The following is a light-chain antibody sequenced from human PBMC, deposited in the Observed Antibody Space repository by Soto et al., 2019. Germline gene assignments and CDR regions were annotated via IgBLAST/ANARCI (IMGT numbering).Light chain of an antibody. V-gene: IGKV1-39*01. CDR1: QSIGSY. CDR2: GAS. Sequence: DIQMTQSPSSLSASVGERVTITCRASQSIGSYLDWYQPKPGRAPKLLIYGASSLQSGVPSRCIGSRSGKDFTLTITSPQPEDFGTYSCQQSYSTPYTLAQGTKVDIK. J-gene: IGKJ2*01. CDR3: QQSYSTPYT.